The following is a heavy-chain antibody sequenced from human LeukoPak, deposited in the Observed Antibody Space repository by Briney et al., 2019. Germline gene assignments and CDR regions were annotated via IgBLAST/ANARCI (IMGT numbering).Heavy chain of an antibody. CDR1: GGSIFSDYYY. CDR3: ARHLYSSSRNPTFDY. V-gene: IGHV4-39*01. CDR2: FYFSGST. Sequence: SETLSLTCTVSGGSIFSDYYYGGWIRQPPGKGLEWLGSFYFSGSTYYNPSLKSRVTISVDTSKNQFSLKLNSVTAADTAVYYCARHLYSSSRNPTFDYWGQGTLVTVSS. D-gene: IGHD6-13*01. J-gene: IGHJ4*02.